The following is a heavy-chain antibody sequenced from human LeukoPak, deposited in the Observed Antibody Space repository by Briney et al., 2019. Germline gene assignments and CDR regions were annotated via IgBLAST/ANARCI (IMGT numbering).Heavy chain of an antibody. CDR1: GYTFTGYY. D-gene: IGHD6-13*01. J-gene: IGHJ5*02. CDR2: INPNSGGT. CDR3: ARDGQPAAGDNWFDP. Sequence: ASVKVSCKASGYTFTGYYMHWVRQAPGQGLEWMGWINPNSGGTNYAQKFQGRVTMTRDTSISTAYMELSRLRSDDTAVYYCARDGQPAAGDNWFDPWGQGTLVTVSS. V-gene: IGHV1-2*02.